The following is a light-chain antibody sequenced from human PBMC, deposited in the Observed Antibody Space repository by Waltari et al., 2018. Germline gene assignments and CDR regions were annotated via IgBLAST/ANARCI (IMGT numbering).Light chain of an antibody. Sequence: QSALTQPRSVSGSPGQSVTISCTGASSDIGGYNYVSWYQQHPGKAPKLMIYDVSKRPSGVSDRFSGSKSDNTASLTISGLQAEDETDYYCCSYAGSYTWVFGGGTKLTVL. CDR2: DVS. V-gene: IGLV2-11*01. CDR1: SSDIGGYNY. J-gene: IGLJ3*02. CDR3: CSYAGSYTWV.